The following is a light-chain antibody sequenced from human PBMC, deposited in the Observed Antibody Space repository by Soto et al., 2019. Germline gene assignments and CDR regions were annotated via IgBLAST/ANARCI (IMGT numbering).Light chain of an antibody. CDR3: CSYAGSYTWV. Sequence: QSVLTQPRSVSGSPGQSVTISCTGTSSDVGDYNYVSWYQQHPGKAPKLLIYAVNMRPSGVPDRFSGSKSGNTASLTISGLQAEYEADYSCCSYAGSYTWVFGGGTKVTVL. V-gene: IGLV2-11*01. CDR2: AVN. J-gene: IGLJ3*02. CDR1: SSDVGDYNY.